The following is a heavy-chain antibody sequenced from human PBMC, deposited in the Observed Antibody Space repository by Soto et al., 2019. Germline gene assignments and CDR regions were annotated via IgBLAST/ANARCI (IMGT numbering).Heavy chain of an antibody. Sequence: QVQLVQSGAEVRQPASSVKVSCTTSGATFSSYAITWVRQAPGQGLEWMGGIVPTVDTSTYAQKFQGRVTITGDKFTNIVYMELSSLRSDDTAVYYCVRVVAIPGYPDNWGQGTLVTVSS. CDR2: IVPTVDTS. V-gene: IGHV1-69*14. CDR1: GATFSSYA. D-gene: IGHD5-12*01. CDR3: VRVVAIPGYPDN. J-gene: IGHJ4*02.